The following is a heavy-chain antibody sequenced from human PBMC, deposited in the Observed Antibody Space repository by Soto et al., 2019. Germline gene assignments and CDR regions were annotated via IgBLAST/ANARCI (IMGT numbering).Heavy chain of an antibody. J-gene: IGHJ4*02. Sequence: EVQLVESGGGVLRPGGSLRLSCAASGFTFDDYGMSWARQAPGKGLEWVSGVNWNGGSTGYADSVKGRFTISRDNAKNSLYLQMNSRRAEDTAFYYGVRGASLNFDYWGQGTLVTVSS. CDR3: VRGASLNFDY. CDR2: VNWNGGST. CDR1: GFTFDDYG. V-gene: IGHV3-20*04. D-gene: IGHD1-26*01.